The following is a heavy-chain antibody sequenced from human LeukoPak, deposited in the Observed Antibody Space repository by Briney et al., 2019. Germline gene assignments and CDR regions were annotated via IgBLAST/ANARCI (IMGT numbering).Heavy chain of an antibody. Sequence: GGSLRLSCAASGFTFSSYAMSWARQAPGKGLEWVSAISGSGGSTYYADSVKGRFTISRDNSKNTLYQQMNSLRAEDTAVSYCAKENIWGSYRPAYYFDYWGQGTLVTVSS. V-gene: IGHV3-23*01. CDR3: AKENIWGSYRPAYYFDY. CDR2: ISGSGGST. CDR1: GFTFSSYA. D-gene: IGHD3-16*02. J-gene: IGHJ4*02.